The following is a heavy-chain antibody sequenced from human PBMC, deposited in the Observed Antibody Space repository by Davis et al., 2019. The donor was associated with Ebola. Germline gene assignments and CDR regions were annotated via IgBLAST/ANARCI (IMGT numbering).Heavy chain of an antibody. Sequence: PGGSLRLSCAASRFTFSSYAMHWVRQAPGKGLEWVAVISYDGRNKYHANSVKGRFTISRNNSKNTLYLQMNRLRAEDTAVYYCARPSWGPYYYYGMDVWGKGTTVTVSS. CDR3: ARPSWGPYYYYGMDV. J-gene: IGHJ6*04. D-gene: IGHD7-27*01. V-gene: IGHV3-30-3*01. CDR1: RFTFSSYA. CDR2: ISYDGRNK.